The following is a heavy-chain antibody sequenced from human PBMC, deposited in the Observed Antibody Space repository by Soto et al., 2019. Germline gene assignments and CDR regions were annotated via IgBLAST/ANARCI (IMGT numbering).Heavy chain of an antibody. CDR1: GYTFTTYD. CDR3: ARRVLRYFDAKREYDMDV. J-gene: IGHJ6*03. V-gene: IGHV1-8*01. D-gene: IGHD3-9*01. CDR2: MNPNSGNT. Sequence: QVQLVQSGAEVKKPGASVKVSCKASGYTFTTYDINWVRQAAGQGLEWKGWMNPNSGNTGYAQKFQGRVTMTRNTSISTAYMEQSSLRSEDTAVYYCARRVLRYFDAKREYDMDVWGKGTTVTVSS.